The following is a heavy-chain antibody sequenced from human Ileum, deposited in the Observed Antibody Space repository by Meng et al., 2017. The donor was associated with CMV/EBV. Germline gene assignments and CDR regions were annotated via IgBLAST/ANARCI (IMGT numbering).Heavy chain of an antibody. J-gene: IGHJ4*02. Sequence: QVQVVESGGXXXXPXXALRLSCKASGFSFSDYYMTWIRHTPGKGPERLAYISGSSTVTNYADSVKGRFTISRDNVNNLLYLQMNSLRADDTAVYYCTRDPRACDYWGQGTLVTVSS. CDR3: TRDPRACDY. V-gene: IGHV3-11*05. CDR1: GFSFSDYY. CDR2: ISGSSTVT.